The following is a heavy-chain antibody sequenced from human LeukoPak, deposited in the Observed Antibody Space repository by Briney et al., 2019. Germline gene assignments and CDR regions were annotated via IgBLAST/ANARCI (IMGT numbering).Heavy chain of an antibody. CDR1: GFTFSSYA. D-gene: IGHD3-3*01. CDR2: ISGSGGST. CDR3: AKDDDFWSGYYSEDYFDY. J-gene: IGHJ4*01. V-gene: IGHV3-23*01. Sequence: SGGSLRLSCAASGFTFSSYAMSWVRQAPGKGLEWVSAISGSGGSTYYADSVKGRFTISRDNSKNTLYLQMNSLRAEDTAVYYCAKDDDFWSGYYSEDYFDYWGQEPWSPSPQ.